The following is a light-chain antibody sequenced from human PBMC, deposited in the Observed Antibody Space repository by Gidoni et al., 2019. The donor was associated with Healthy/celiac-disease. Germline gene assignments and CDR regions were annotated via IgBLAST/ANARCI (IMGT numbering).Light chain of an antibody. V-gene: IGKV1-8*01. CDR2: AAS. CDR3: QQYYSYPPT. Sequence: AIRMTQSPSSFSASTGDRVTITCRASQGISSYLAWYQQKPGKAPKLLIYAASTLQSGVPSRFSGSGSGTDFTLTISCLQSEDFATYYCQQYYSYPPTCXGXTKVEIK. J-gene: IGKJ4*01. CDR1: QGISSY.